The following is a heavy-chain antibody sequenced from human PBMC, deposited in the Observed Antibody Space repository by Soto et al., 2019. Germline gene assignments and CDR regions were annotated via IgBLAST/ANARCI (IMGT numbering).Heavy chain of an antibody. CDR3: TRWKESYSDY. Sequence: PGGSLRLSCTTSGFTFEDYPLSWFRQAPGKGLEWVGFIRSKPDGGTTEYAASVNGRLTASRDDSKSIAYLQLDSLSTEDTAVYYCTRWKESYSDYWGQGTLVTVSS. D-gene: IGHD1-1*01. V-gene: IGHV3-49*03. CDR2: IRSKPDGGTT. J-gene: IGHJ4*02. CDR1: GFTFEDYP.